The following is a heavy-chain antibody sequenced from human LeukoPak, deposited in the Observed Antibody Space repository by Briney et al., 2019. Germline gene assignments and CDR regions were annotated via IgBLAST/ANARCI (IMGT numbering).Heavy chain of an antibody. CDR2: VTPNSGDT. J-gene: IGHJ4*02. Sequence: ASVKVSCKASGHTFTGYYMNWVRQAPGQGLEWMGWVTPNSGDTNYAQKFQGRVTMTRDTSISTAYMELSSLRSDDTAVYYCARAESGSYSYFDYWGQGTLVTVSS. D-gene: IGHD1-26*01. CDR3: ARAESGSYSYFDY. V-gene: IGHV1-2*02. CDR1: GHTFTGYY.